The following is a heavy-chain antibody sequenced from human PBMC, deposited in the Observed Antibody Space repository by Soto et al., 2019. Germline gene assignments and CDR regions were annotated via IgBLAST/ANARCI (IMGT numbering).Heavy chain of an antibody. J-gene: IGHJ4*02. CDR3: VRSKGGYSYGTPFDY. CDR1: GFTFDDYA. D-gene: IGHD5-18*01. V-gene: IGHV3-9*01. CDR2: ISWNSGNI. Sequence: EVQLEESGGALVQPGRSLRLSCAASGFTFDDYAIHWVRQVVGKGLEWVSSISWNSGNIGYADSVKGRFTTSRDNAKNSLYLQMYSLRPEDTALYYCVRSKGGYSYGTPFDYWGQGTLVTVSS.